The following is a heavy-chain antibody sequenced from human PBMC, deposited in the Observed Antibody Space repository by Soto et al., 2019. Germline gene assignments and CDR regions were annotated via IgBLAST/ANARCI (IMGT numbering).Heavy chain of an antibody. CDR2: IYYSGST. J-gene: IGHJ4*02. V-gene: IGHV4-59*08. Sequence: SETLSLTCTVSGGSISSYYWSWIRQPPGKGLEWIGYIYYSGSTNYNPSLKSRVTISVDTSKNQFSLKLSSVTAADTAVYYCARGDSSYYYGSGTFDYWGQGTLVTVSS. CDR1: GGSISSYY. CDR3: ARGDSSYYYGSGTFDY. D-gene: IGHD3-10*01.